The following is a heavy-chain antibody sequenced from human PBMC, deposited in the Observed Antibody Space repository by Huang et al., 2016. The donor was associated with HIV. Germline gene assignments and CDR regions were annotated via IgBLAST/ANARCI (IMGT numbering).Heavy chain of an antibody. Sequence: QLQLQESGLGLVKPSETLSLTCTVSGGSIGSGSYYWGWFRQSPGKGLEWGGSIYYIGKSYDKQSLRSRVTVSVDRTSNQYSLKMPYVTAADTAVYYCASRTTVTTTSNYNYFYMDVWGKGTTVIVSS. CDR3: ASRTTVTTTSNYNYFYMDV. CDR2: IYYIGKS. D-gene: IGHD4-17*01. J-gene: IGHJ6*03. CDR1: GGSIGSGSYY. V-gene: IGHV4-39*01.